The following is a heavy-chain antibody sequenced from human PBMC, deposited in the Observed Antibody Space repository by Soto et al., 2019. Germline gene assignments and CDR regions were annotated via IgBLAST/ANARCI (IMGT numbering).Heavy chain of an antibody. D-gene: IGHD1-20*01. CDR2: TYYRSKWYN. J-gene: IGHJ3*02. CDR3: ARVPYNWNPHDAFHI. Sequence: SHTLSLTCAISGDSVSSNSAAWNWIRQSPSRGLEWLGRTYYRSKWYNDYAVSVKSRITINPDTSKNQFSLQLDSVTPEDTAVYYCARVPYNWNPHDAFHIWGQGTMVTVSS. V-gene: IGHV6-1*01. CDR1: GDSVSSNSAA.